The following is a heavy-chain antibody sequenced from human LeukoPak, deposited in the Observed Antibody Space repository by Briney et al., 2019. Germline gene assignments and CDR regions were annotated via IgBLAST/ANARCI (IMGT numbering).Heavy chain of an antibody. J-gene: IGHJ6*03. D-gene: IGHD4-23*01. CDR1: GGSISSYY. V-gene: IGHV4-59*12. CDR3: AREPTTVVREYYYYYYMDV. CDR2: IYYSGST. Sequence: PSETLSLTCTVSGGSISSYYWSWIRQPPGKGLEWIGYIYYSGSTNYNPSLKSRVTISVDTSKNQFSLKLSSVTAADTAVYYCAREPTTVVREYYYYYYMDVWGKGTTVTVSS.